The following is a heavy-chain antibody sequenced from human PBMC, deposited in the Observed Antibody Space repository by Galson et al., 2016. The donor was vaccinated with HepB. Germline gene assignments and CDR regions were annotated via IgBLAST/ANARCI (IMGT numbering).Heavy chain of an antibody. D-gene: IGHD1-26*01. Sequence: SCKASGYSFTTYGISWVRQAPGQGLEWMGWVSVYNGNTRYAQKLQGRVTVTTDTSTSTAYLELRILRSDDTAVYFCARASWELPTTFDYWGLGTLVTVSS. CDR3: ARASWELPTTFDY. J-gene: IGHJ4*02. CDR2: VSVYNGNT. V-gene: IGHV1-18*01. CDR1: GYSFTTYG.